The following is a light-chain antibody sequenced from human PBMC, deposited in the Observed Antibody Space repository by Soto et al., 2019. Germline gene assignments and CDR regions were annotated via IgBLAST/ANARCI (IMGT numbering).Light chain of an antibody. CDR1: QSLVYSDGNAY. J-gene: IGKJ1*01. CDR2: KVS. Sequence: DVVMTQSPLSLPVTLGQPASISCRSRQSLVYSDGNAYLIWFHQRPGQSPRRLIFKVSNRYSGVPDRFSGSGAGADFTLKIRRVEAQDVGVYYCMQGSFWPWTCCQGTKVDIK. V-gene: IGKV2-30*01. CDR3: MQGSFWPWT.